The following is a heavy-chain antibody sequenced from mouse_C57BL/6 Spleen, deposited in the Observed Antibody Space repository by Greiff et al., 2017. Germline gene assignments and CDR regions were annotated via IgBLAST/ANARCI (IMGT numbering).Heavy chain of an antibody. Sequence: QVQLQQPGAELVMPGASVKLSCKASGYTFTSYWMPWVKQRPGQGLEWIGEIDPSDSYTNYNQKFKGKSTLTVDKSSSTAYMQLSSLTSEDSAVYYCARGGAYYGNSWFAYWGQGTLVTVSA. CDR2: IDPSDSYT. D-gene: IGHD2-10*01. J-gene: IGHJ3*01. V-gene: IGHV1-69*01. CDR3: ARGGAYYGNSWFAY. CDR1: GYTFTSYW.